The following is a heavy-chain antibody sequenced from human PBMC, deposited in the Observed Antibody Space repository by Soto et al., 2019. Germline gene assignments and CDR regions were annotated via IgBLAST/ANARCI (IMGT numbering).Heavy chain of an antibody. J-gene: IGHJ6*02. CDR3: AKNHVVPAANSYYYGMDV. CDR1: GFTFSSYG. CDR2: ISYDGSNK. D-gene: IGHD2-2*01. Sequence: GGSLRLSCAASGFTFSSYGMHWVRQAPGKGLEWVAVISYDGSNKYYADSVKGRFTISRDNSKNTLYLQMNSLRAEDTAVYYCAKNHVVPAANSYYYGMDVWGQGTTVTVS. V-gene: IGHV3-30*18.